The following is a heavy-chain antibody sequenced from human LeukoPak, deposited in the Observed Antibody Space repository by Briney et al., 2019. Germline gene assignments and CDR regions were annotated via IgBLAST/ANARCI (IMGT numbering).Heavy chain of an antibody. D-gene: IGHD3-22*01. Sequence: SVKVSCKASGGTFSSYAISWVRQAPGQGLEWMGGIIPIFGTANYAQKFQGRVTITADESTSTAYMELSRLRSDDTAVYYCARGGDSAYYYDSSGYLNWGQGTLVTVSS. CDR3: ARGGDSAYYYDSSGYLN. V-gene: IGHV1-69*13. CDR2: IIPIFGTA. CDR1: GGTFSSYA. J-gene: IGHJ4*02.